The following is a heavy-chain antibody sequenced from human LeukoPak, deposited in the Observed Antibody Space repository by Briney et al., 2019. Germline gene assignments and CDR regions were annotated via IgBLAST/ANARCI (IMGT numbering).Heavy chain of an antibody. V-gene: IGHV1-46*01. Sequence: ASVKVSCTASGYTFTSYYMHWVRQAPGQGLEWMGIINPSGGSTSYAQKFQGRVTMTRDMSTSTVYMELSSLRSEDTAVYYCARETYYYDSSGYLYYFDYWGQGTLVTVSS. CDR2: INPSGGST. J-gene: IGHJ4*02. CDR1: GYTFTSYY. CDR3: ARETYYYDSSGYLYYFDY. D-gene: IGHD3-22*01.